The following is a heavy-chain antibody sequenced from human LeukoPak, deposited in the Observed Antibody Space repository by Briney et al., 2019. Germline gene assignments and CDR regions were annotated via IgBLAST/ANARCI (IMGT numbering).Heavy chain of an antibody. D-gene: IGHD3-10*01. CDR1: GGSISNYY. CDR3: ASSGDYYGSGSYSFDP. J-gene: IGHJ5*02. CDR2: IYYSGST. V-gene: IGHV4-59*01. Sequence: SETLSLTCTVSGGSISNYYWSWIRQPPGKGLEWIGYIYYSGSTNYNPSLKSRVTISVDTSKNQFSLKLSSVTAADTAVYYCASSGDYYGSGSYSFDPWGQGTLVTVSS.